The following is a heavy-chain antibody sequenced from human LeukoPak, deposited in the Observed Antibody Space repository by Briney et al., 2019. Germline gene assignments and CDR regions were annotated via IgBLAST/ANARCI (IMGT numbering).Heavy chain of an antibody. CDR2: IIPIFGTA. Sequence: SVKVSCKASGGTFSSYAISWVRQAPGQGLEWMGGIIPIFGTANYAQKFQGRVTITADESTSTAYMELSSLRSEDTAVYYCARGLGWELLGAFAIWGQGTMVTVSS. D-gene: IGHD1-26*01. CDR3: ARGLGWELLGAFAI. CDR1: GGTFSSYA. V-gene: IGHV1-69*13. J-gene: IGHJ3*02.